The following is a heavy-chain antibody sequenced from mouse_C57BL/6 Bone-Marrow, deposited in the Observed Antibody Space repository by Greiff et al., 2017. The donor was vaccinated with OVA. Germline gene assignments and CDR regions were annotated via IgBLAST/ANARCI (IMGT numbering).Heavy chain of an antibody. J-gene: IGHJ3*01. Sequence: VQLQQSGPELVRPGVSVKISCKGSGYTFTDYAMHWVKQSHAKSLEWIGVISTYYGDASYNQKFKDQATMTVDKSSSTAYMELARLTSEDSAVYYCASISPYYYGSSWFAYWGQGTLVTVSA. CDR1: GYTFTDYA. CDR2: ISTYYGDA. D-gene: IGHD1-1*01. V-gene: IGHV1-67*01. CDR3: ASISPYYYGSSWFAY.